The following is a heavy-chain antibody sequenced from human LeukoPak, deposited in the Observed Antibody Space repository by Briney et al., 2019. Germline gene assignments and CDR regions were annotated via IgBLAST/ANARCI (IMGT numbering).Heavy chain of an antibody. D-gene: IGHD6-19*01. CDR3: ARLGEDSSGWYDY. J-gene: IGHJ4*02. V-gene: IGHV4-38-2*01. CDR2: IYHSGST. Sequence: SETLSLTCAVSGYSIISGYYWGWIRQPPGKGLEWIGSIYHSGSTYYNPSLKSRVTISVDTSKNQFSLKLSSVTAADTAVYYCARLGEDSSGWYDYWGQGTLVTVSS. CDR1: GYSIISGYY.